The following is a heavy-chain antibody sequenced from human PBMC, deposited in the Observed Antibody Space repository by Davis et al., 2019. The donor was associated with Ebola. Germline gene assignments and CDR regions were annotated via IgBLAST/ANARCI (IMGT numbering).Heavy chain of an antibody. V-gene: IGHV3-74*01. D-gene: IGHD3-10*01. CDR3: GRGGYSVNMVDN. J-gene: IGHJ4*02. Sequence: GESLKISCAAPGFTFSSHWMHGVRQGPGKGLVWVSRIKTDGSSTNYADSVKGRFTISRDNAKNTLYLHMNSLRVEDTALYYCGRGGYSVNMVDNWGQGTLVTVTS. CDR1: GFTFSSHW. CDR2: IKTDGSST.